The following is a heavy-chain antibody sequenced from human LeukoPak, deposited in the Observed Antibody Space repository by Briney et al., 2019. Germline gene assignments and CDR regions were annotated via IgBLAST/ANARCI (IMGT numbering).Heavy chain of an antibody. CDR3: ARAPSYGDYVNYFDY. CDR1: GYSFSTYT. Sequence: ASVTVSCKASGYSFSTYTMNWVRQAPGQRLEWMGWINAGNGNTKYSQKFQGRVTITRDTSTSTAYMELSSLRSEDTAVYYCARAPSYGDYVNYFDYWGQGTLVTVSS. CDR2: INAGNGNT. D-gene: IGHD4-17*01. J-gene: IGHJ4*02. V-gene: IGHV1-3*01.